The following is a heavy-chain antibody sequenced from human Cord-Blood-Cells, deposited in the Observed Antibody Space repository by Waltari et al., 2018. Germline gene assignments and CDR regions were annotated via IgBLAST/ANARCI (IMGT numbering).Heavy chain of an antibody. CDR1: GGSISSGGYY. CDR3: ARQSSSWYAFDI. Sequence: QVQLQESGPGLVKPSQTLSLTCTVSGGSISSGGYYWSWIRQHPGKGLEWIGCIYYSGSTYYNPSLKRRVTISVDTSKNQFSLKLSSVTAADTAVYYCARQSSSWYAFDIWGQGTMVTVSS. J-gene: IGHJ3*02. D-gene: IGHD6-13*01. V-gene: IGHV4-31*03. CDR2: IYYSGST.